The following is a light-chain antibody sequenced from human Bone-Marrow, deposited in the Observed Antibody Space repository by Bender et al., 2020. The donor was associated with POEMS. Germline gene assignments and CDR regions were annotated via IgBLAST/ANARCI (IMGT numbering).Light chain of an antibody. CDR2: RDN. J-gene: IGLJ3*02. V-gene: IGLV1-44*01. CDR1: SSNIGDND. CDR3: AVWDDSLNGWV. Sequence: QSVLTQPPSVSAAPGQRVTISCSGSSSNIGDNDLFWYQHLPGTAPKLLIYRDNQRPSGVPDRFSGSKSGTSASLAISGLQSEDEADYYCAVWDDSLNGWVFGGGTKLTVL.